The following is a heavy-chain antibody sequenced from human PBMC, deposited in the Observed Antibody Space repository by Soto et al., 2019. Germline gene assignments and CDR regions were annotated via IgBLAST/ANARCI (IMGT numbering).Heavy chain of an antibody. CDR3: LRDDRAYYGTGDS. Sequence: QVQLVQSGAEVKKPGSSVKVSCKASGGTVNSYTISWVRQAPGQGREWMGRAISTLGTAQYAQKFQGRVTLTADTSTSTDYLVLSSLRYDDTAVYYCLRDDRAYYGTGDSWGQGTLVTVSS. V-gene: IGHV1-69*08. CDR2: AISTLGTA. D-gene: IGHD3-10*01. J-gene: IGHJ4*02. CDR1: GGTVNSYT.